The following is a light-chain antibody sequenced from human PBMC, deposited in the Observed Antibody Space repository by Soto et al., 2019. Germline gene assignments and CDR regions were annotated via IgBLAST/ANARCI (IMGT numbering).Light chain of an antibody. CDR1: QSLLHSNGYNY. J-gene: IGKJ5*01. V-gene: IGKV2-28*01. CDR2: LGS. CDR3: MQALQTPIT. Sequence: DIVMTQSPLSLPVTPGEPASISCRSSQSLLHSNGYNYLDWYLQKPGQSPQLLIYLGSNRASGVPDRFSGSGSGTDFTLKISRVEAEDVGVYYGMQALQTPITFGHGTRLEIK.